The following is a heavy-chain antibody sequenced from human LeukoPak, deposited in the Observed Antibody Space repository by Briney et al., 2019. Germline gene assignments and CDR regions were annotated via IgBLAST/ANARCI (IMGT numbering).Heavy chain of an antibody. CDR1: GYSISSGYY. Sequence: SETLSLTCAVSGYSISSGYYWGWIRQPPGKGLEWIGSIYHSGSTYYNPSLKSRVTISVDTSKNQLSLKLSSVTAADTAVYYCARDVISGYFDYWGQGTLVTVSS. J-gene: IGHJ4*02. CDR3: ARDVISGYFDY. V-gene: IGHV4-38-2*02. D-gene: IGHD3-16*02. CDR2: IYHSGST.